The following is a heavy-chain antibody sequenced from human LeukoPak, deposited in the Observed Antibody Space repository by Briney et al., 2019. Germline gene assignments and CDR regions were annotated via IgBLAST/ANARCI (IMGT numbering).Heavy chain of an antibody. J-gene: IGHJ2*01. CDR2: IIPMFGTA. CDR3: ARAAYSSTWYSRYFDL. V-gene: IGHV1-69*01. CDR1: GGTFSSYV. Sequence: SVKVSCKASGGTFSSYVITWVRQAPGQGLEWMGGIIPMFGTADYAQKFQGRVTITADESTSTAYMQLSSLRSEDTAVYYCARAAYSSTWYSRYFDLWGRGTLVTVSS. D-gene: IGHD6-13*01.